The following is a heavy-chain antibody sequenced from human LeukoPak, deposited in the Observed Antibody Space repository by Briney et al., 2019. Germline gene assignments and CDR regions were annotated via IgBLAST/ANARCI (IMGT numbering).Heavy chain of an antibody. Sequence: GASVKVSCKASGCTFTSYGISWVRQAPGQGLEWMGWISAYNGNTNYAQKLQGRVTMTTDTSTSTAYMELRSLRSDDTAVYYCAREFVMGPPATVTTNYYYYMDVWGKGTTVTISS. V-gene: IGHV1-18*01. CDR3: AREFVMGPPATVTTNYYYYMDV. CDR1: GCTFTSYG. J-gene: IGHJ6*03. CDR2: ISAYNGNT. D-gene: IGHD4-17*01.